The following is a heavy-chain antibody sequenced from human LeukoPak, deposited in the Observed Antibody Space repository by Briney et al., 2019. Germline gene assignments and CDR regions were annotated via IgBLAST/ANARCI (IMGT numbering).Heavy chain of an antibody. J-gene: IGHJ4*02. CDR1: GFTFSSYA. CDR3: AKDVGLKPSGPFDY. V-gene: IGHV3-23*01. CDR2: ISGSGGST. Sequence: QPGGSLRLSCAASGFTFSSYAMSWVRQAPGKGLDWVSAISGSGGSTYYADSVKGRFTISRDNSKNTLYLQMNSLRDEDTAVYYCAKDVGLKPSGPFDYWGQGTLVTVSS. D-gene: IGHD1-26*01.